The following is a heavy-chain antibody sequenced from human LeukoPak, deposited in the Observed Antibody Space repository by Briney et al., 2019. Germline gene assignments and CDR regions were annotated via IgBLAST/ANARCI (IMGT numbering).Heavy chain of an antibody. CDR2: INLNSGGT. J-gene: IGHJ6*03. D-gene: IGHD6-13*01. Sequence: GASVKVSCKASGYTFTGYYMHWVRQAPGQGLERMGWINLNSGGTNYAQKFQGRVTMTRDTSISTAYMELSRLRSDDTAVYYCARDRSIAAAFMDVWGKGTTVTVSS. CDR1: GYTFTGYY. CDR3: ARDRSIAAAFMDV. V-gene: IGHV1-2*02.